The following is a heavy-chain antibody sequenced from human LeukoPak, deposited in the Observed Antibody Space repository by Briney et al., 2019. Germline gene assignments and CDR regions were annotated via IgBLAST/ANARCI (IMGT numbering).Heavy chain of an antibody. D-gene: IGHD3-10*01. J-gene: IGHJ4*02. V-gene: IGHV4-59*08. CDR3: ARHRGSGSPYFDY. CDR1: GDSINNYY. Sequence: PSETLSLTRTVSGDSINNYYWSWIRQSPGKGLEWIGYIYYSGSTKYNPSLKSRVIILVDTSKNQFSLKLSSVTAADTATYYCARHRGSGSPYFDYWGQGTLVTVSS. CDR2: IYYSGST.